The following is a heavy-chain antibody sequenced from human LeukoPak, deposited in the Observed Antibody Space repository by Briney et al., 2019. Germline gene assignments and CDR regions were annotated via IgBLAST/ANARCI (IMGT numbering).Heavy chain of an antibody. CDR1: GFTVSSNY. Sequence: PGGSLRLSCAASGFTVSSNYMSWVRQAPGKGLEWVSINYSGVSTYYADSVQGRFTIFRDNSKHTLYLQMTSLRAEDTALYYCARDRRYYDSSGYYFHWYFDLWGRGTLVTVSS. V-gene: IGHV3-53*01. J-gene: IGHJ2*01. D-gene: IGHD3-22*01. CDR2: NYSGVST. CDR3: ARDRRYYDSSGYYFHWYFDL.